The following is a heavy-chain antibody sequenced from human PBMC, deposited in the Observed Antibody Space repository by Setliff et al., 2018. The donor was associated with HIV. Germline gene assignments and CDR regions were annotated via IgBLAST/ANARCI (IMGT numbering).Heavy chain of an antibody. CDR3: ARAYYDHLWASYRFDY. V-gene: IGHV4-59*01. J-gene: IGHJ4*02. CDR2: AYHTGNS. Sequence: SETLSLTCTVSGGSINRSYWSWIRQSPGKGLEWLGNAYHTGNSHYNPSLKSRVAMSVDTSTSQFSLRLTSMTAADTAVYYCARAYYDHLWASYRFDYWGQGTLVTVSS. CDR1: GGSINRSY. D-gene: IGHD3-16*02.